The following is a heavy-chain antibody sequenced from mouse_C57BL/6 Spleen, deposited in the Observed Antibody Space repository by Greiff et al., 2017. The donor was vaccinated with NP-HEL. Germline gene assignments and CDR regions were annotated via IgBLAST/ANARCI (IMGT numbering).Heavy chain of an antibody. D-gene: IGHD2-1*01. V-gene: IGHV1-4*01. CDR2: INPSSGYT. Sequence: QVQLQHSGAELARPGASVKMSCKASGYTFTSYTMHWVKQRPGQGLEWIGYINPSSGYTKYNQKVKDKATLTADKSSSTAYMQLSSLTSEDSAVYYCARSRDYGNYVGFDYWGQGTTLTVSS. CDR1: GYTFTSYT. CDR3: ARSRDYGNYVGFDY. J-gene: IGHJ2*01.